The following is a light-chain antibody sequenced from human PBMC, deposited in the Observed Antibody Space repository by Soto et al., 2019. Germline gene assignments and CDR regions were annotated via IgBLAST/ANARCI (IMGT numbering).Light chain of an antibody. Sequence: DIQMTQSPTSLSASIGDRVTITCRASQGIRHFVAWYHQKPGKAPKLLIYAASTLQSGVPSRFSGSGSGTDFTLTINSLQPEDVATYSCQKYSSVPVFGPGTKVEIK. CDR2: AAS. CDR1: QGIRHF. J-gene: IGKJ3*01. V-gene: IGKV1-27*01. CDR3: QKYSSVPV.